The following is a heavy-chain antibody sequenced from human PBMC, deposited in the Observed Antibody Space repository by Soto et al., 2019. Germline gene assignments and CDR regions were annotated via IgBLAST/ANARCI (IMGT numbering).Heavy chain of an antibody. Sequence: GGSLRLSCAASGFTFSSYGMHWVRQAPGKGLEWVAVIWYDGSNKYYADSVKGRFTISRDNSKNTLYLQMNSLRAEDTAVYYCARDGRNYDFWSGYYNYYYYGMDVWGQGTTVTVSS. D-gene: IGHD3-3*01. CDR2: IWYDGSNK. J-gene: IGHJ6*02. CDR1: GFTFSSYG. CDR3: ARDGRNYDFWSGYYNYYYYGMDV. V-gene: IGHV3-33*01.